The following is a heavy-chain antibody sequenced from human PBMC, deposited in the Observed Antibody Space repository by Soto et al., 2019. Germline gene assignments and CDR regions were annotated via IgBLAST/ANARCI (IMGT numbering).Heavy chain of an antibody. CDR3: ARGMESSGGRGRSDSYYYYGMDV. CDR2: IYYSGST. D-gene: IGHD2-15*01. V-gene: IGHV4-39*01. J-gene: IGHJ6*02. CDR1: GGSISSISYY. Sequence: SETLSLTCTVSGGSISSISYYWGWIRQPPGKGLEWIGSIYYSGSTYYNPSLKSRVTISVDTSKNQFSLKLSSVTAADTAVYYCARGMESSGGRGRSDSYYYYGMDVWGQGTTVTVSS.